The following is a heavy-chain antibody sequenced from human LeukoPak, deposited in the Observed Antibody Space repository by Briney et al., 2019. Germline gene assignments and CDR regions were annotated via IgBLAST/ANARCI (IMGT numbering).Heavy chain of an antibody. J-gene: IGHJ4*02. CDR1: GFTLSSYA. CDR2: ITGSGGST. D-gene: IGHD6-6*01. Sequence: GGSLRLSCAASGFTLSSYAMNWVRQAPGKGLEWVSSITGSGGSTYYADSVKGRFTISRDNAKNPLYLQMNSLRAEDTAVYYCARGSSSYFYWGQGTLVTVSS. V-gene: IGHV3-23*01. CDR3: ARGSSSYFY.